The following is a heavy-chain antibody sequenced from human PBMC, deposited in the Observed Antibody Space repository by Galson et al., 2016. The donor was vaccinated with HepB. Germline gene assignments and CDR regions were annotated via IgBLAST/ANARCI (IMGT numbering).Heavy chain of an antibody. CDR3: ARLGAVGGMYFDY. CDR1: GYSFNGFW. D-gene: IGHD6-19*01. V-gene: IGHV5-51*01. Sequence: QSGAEVKKPGESLRISCKASGYSFNGFWIAWVRQMPGKGLEWMGIIFPGDSDTRYSPSFQGQVTISVDKSISTAYLQWSSLKTSDTAMYYCARLGAVGGMYFDYWGQGTLVTVSS. CDR2: IFPGDSDT. J-gene: IGHJ4*02.